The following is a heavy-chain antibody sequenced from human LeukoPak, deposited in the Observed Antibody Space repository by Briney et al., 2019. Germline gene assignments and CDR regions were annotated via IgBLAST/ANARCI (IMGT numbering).Heavy chain of an antibody. D-gene: IGHD6-13*01. J-gene: IGHJ4*02. CDR1: GGSISRGGYY. CDR2: IYHSGST. V-gene: IGHV4-30-2*01. Sequence: PSETLSLTCTVSGGSISRGGYYWSWIRQPPGKGLEWIGYIYHSGSTYYNPSLKSRVTISVDRSKNQFSLKLSSVTAADTAVYYCARYPRNRIAAAGTPAWGQGTLVTVSS. CDR3: ARYPRNRIAAAGTPA.